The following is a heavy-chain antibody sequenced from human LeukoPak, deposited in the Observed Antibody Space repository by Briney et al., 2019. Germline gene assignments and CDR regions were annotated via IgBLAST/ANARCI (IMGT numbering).Heavy chain of an antibody. Sequence: GGSLRLSCAASGFTFSSYAMSWVRQAPGKGLEWVANIKQDGSEKYYVDSVKGRFTISRDNAKNSLYLQMNSLRAEDTAVYYCARWPMSSGWYFDYWGQGTLVTVSS. V-gene: IGHV3-7*01. CDR1: GFTFSSYA. D-gene: IGHD6-19*01. CDR2: IKQDGSEK. J-gene: IGHJ4*02. CDR3: ARWPMSSGWYFDY.